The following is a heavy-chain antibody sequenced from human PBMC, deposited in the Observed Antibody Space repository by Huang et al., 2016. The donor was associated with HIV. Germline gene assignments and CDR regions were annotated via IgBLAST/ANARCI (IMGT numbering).Heavy chain of an antibody. D-gene: IGHD3-22*01. V-gene: IGHV1-69*01. Sequence: QVQLVQSGADVKKPGSSVKVSCKASGGTFSSFGISWVRQAPGQGLEWRGGIIPILSTPNYAQKFQGRVTITADESTNTVYMELSSLTSEDTAVYFCAREGYESSTYPPPFYYGMDVWGQGTTVTVSS. CDR2: IIPILSTP. CDR1: GGTFSSFG. J-gene: IGHJ6*02. CDR3: AREGYESSTYPPPFYYGMDV.